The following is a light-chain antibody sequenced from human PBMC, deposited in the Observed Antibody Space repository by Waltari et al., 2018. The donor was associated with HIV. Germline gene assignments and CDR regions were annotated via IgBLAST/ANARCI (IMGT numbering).Light chain of an antibody. CDR2: KDT. Sequence: YELTQAPSMSVSPGQTAKITCSGDVLAKPYAHWYHQKPGQAPVLVMSKDTERPSEIPERFSGSSSGTTVTLTISGVQAEDEADYHCQSSDDSRPWIFGGGTKMTVL. CDR1: VLAKPY. CDR3: QSSDDSRPWI. V-gene: IGLV3-25*03. J-gene: IGLJ2*01.